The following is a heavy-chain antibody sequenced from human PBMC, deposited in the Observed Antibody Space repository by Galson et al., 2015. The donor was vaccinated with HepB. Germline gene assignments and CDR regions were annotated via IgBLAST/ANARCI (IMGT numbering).Heavy chain of an antibody. Sequence: SLRLSCAASGFTFSSYAMSWVRQAPGKGLEWVSAISGSGGSTYYADSVKGRFTISRDNSKNTLYLQMNSLRAEDTAVYYCAKDSRYCSSTSCYTPGGYGMDVWGQGTTVTVSS. CDR2: ISGSGGST. CDR1: GFTFSSYA. J-gene: IGHJ6*02. CDR3: AKDSRYCSSTSCYTPGGYGMDV. D-gene: IGHD2-2*01. V-gene: IGHV3-23*01.